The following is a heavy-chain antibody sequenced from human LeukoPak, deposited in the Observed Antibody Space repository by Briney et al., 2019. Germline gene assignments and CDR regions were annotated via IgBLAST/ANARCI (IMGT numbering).Heavy chain of an antibody. CDR3: EGGRLAAAGTEFDY. CDR2: ISGSGGST. CDR1: GFTFSDYY. V-gene: IGHV3-23*01. Sequence: PGGSLRLSCAASGFTFSDYYMSWIRQAPGKGLEWVSAISGSGGSTYYADSVKGRFTISRDNSKNTLYLQMNSLRAEDTAVYYCEGGRLAAAGTEFDYWGQGTLVTVSS. J-gene: IGHJ4*02. D-gene: IGHD6-13*01.